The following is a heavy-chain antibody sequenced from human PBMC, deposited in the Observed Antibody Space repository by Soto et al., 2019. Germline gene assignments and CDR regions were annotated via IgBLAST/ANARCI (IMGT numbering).Heavy chain of an antibody. CDR2: ISAYNGNT. Sequence: QVQLVQSGAEVKKPGASVKVSCKASGYTFTSYGISWVRQAPGQGLEWMGWISAYNGNTNYAQKLQGRVTMTTDTSTCTGYMELRSLRAADTAVYYCARESAVAALDPWGQGTLVTVSS. D-gene: IGHD6-19*01. CDR1: GYTFTSYG. V-gene: IGHV1-18*01. CDR3: ARESAVAALDP. J-gene: IGHJ5*02.